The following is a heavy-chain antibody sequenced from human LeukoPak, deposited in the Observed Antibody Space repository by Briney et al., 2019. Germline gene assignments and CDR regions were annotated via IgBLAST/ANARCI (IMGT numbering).Heavy chain of an antibody. CDR1: GFTFNNYV. CDR3: ARDQEAFDY. Sequence: GGSLRLSCAASGFTFNNYVMSWVRQAPGKGLEWVSGIDYSGGNTNYADSVLGRFTVSRDNSKNTLYLQMNSLRAEDTAVYYCARDQEAFDYWGQGTLVTVSS. V-gene: IGHV3-23*01. J-gene: IGHJ4*02. CDR2: IDYSGGNT.